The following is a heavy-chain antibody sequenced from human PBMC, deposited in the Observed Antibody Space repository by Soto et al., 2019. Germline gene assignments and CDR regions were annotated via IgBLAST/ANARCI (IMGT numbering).Heavy chain of an antibody. Sequence: EVQLVESGGGLVQPGGSLRLSCAASGFTFSSYSMNWVRQAPGKGLEWVSYISSSSSTIYYADSVKGRFTISRDNAKNSLYLQMSSLRDEDTAVYYCARDVISRGYDLNWFDPWGQGTLVTVSS. CDR2: ISSSSSTI. D-gene: IGHD5-12*01. V-gene: IGHV3-48*02. CDR3: ARDVISRGYDLNWFDP. CDR1: GFTFSSYS. J-gene: IGHJ5*02.